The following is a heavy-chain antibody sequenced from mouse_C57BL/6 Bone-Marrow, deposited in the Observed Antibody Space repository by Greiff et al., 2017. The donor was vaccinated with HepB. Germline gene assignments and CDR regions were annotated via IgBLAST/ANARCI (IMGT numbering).Heavy chain of an antibody. V-gene: IGHV1-52*01. D-gene: IGHD2-4*01. CDR1: GYTFTSYW. CDR2: IDPSDSET. Sequence: QVQLQQPGGELVRPGSSVKLSCKASGYTFTSYWMHWVKQRPIQGLEWIGNIDPSDSETHYNQKFKDKATLTVDKSSSTAYMQLSSLTSEDSAVYYCARHYDYDPYYFDYWGQGTTLTVSS. J-gene: IGHJ2*01. CDR3: ARHYDYDPYYFDY.